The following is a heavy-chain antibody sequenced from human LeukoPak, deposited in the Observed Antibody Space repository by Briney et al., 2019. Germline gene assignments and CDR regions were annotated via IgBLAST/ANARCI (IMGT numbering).Heavy chain of an antibody. CDR3: ARLPKVDRSGSSPLDY. V-gene: IGHV1-18*01. Sequence: GASVKVSCKASGYTFSSYAISWVRQAPGQGLEWMGWISAYNGNSNFAQNLQGRVTMTTDISTSTAYMELRSLRSDDTAVYYCARLPKVDRSGSSPLDYWGQGTLVTVSS. CDR2: ISAYNGNS. CDR1: GYTFSSYA. D-gene: IGHD1-26*01. J-gene: IGHJ4*02.